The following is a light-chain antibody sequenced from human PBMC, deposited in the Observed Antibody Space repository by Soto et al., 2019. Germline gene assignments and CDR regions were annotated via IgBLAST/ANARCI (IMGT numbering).Light chain of an antibody. J-gene: IGLJ3*02. V-gene: IGLV2-23*02. CDR3: SSYAGTPPWV. Sequence: QSALTQPASVSGSPGQSITISCTGTSSDVGSFNLVSWYQQHPGKDPKLMIYEVSKRPSGVSIRFSGSKSGNTASLTISGLQGEDGADYFSSSYAGTPPWVFGGGPKVTV. CDR1: SSDVGSFNL. CDR2: EVS.